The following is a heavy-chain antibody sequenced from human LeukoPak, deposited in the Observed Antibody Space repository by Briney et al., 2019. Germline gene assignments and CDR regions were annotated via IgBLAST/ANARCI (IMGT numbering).Heavy chain of an antibody. D-gene: IGHD6-6*01. CDR3: ARGRRIAARPIYFDY. Sequence: SETLSLTCAVYGDSFSGYYWSWIRQPPGKGLEWIGDINHSGSTNYNPSLKSRVTISVDTSKNQFSLKLSSVTAADTAVYYCARGRRIAARPIYFDYWGQGTLVTVSS. CDR1: GDSFSGYY. V-gene: IGHV4-34*01. CDR2: INHSGST. J-gene: IGHJ4*02.